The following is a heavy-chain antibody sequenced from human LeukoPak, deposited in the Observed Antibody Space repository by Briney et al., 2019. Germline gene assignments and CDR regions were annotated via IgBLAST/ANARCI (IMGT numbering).Heavy chain of an antibody. CDR2: IFPGDSDT. D-gene: IGHD1-14*01. CDR3: ARPSHSNRYYFDY. CDR1: GYSFTSYW. J-gene: IGHJ4*02. V-gene: IGHV5-51*01. Sequence: GESLKISCKGSGYSFTSYWIAWVRQMPGKGLEWMGIIFPGDSDTRYSPSFQGQVTISADKSISTAYLQWSSLKASDTAMYYCARPSHSNRYYFDYWGQGTLVTVSS.